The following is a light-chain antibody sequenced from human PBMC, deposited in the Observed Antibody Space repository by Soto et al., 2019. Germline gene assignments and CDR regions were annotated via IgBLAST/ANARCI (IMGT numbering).Light chain of an antibody. Sequence: IQVTQSPSSLSASAGDRVTITCRASQAISNYLAWYQQKPGKAPKLLIYGASTLQSGVPSRFSGSASGTDFTLTISSLQPEDFSTYYCQQLDTYPRTFGQEPKVDIK. J-gene: IGKJ2*01. CDR3: QQLDTYPRT. CDR2: GAS. V-gene: IGKV1-9*01. CDR1: QAISNY.